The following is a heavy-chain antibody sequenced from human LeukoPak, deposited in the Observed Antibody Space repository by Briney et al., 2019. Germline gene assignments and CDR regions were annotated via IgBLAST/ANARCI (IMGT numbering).Heavy chain of an antibody. V-gene: IGHV3-11*04. J-gene: IGHJ4*02. CDR3: ASKWYCGGDCYYQIDF. D-gene: IGHD2-21*02. CDR1: GFSFTDYY. Sequence: GGALRLSCAASGFSFTDYYMSWYRQAPGKGLEWLSSISTSGSTMYYADSVKGGFTISRDNAKSSLYMQMNSLRAEDTAVYYCASKWYCGGDCYYQIDFWGQGTLVTVSP. CDR2: ISTSGSTM.